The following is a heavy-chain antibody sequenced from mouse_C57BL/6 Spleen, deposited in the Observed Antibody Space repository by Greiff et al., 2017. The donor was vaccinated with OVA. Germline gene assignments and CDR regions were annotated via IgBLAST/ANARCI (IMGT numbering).Heavy chain of an antibody. J-gene: IGHJ2*01. V-gene: IGHV2-9-1*01. Sequence: VQRVESGPGLVAPSQSLSITCTVSGFSLTSYAISWVRQPPGKGLEWLGVIWTGGGTNYNSALKSRLSISKDNSKSQVFLKMNSLQTDDTARYYCARNGYSNYEDYFDYWGQGTTLTVSS. CDR1: GFSLTSYA. D-gene: IGHD2-5*01. CDR3: ARNGYSNYEDYFDY. CDR2: IWTGGGT.